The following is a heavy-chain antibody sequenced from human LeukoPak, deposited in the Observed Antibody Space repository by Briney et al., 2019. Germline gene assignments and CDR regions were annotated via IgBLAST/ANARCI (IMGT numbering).Heavy chain of an antibody. D-gene: IGHD2-21*02. CDR3: AKWGPYCVADYCPALDS. V-gene: IGHV4-34*01. Sequence: PSETLSLTCAVYGGSFSGYYWSWIRQPPGKGLEWIGEINHSGSTNYNPSLKSRVTISVDTSKNQFSLKLSSVTAADTAVYYCAKWGPYCVADYCPALDSWGPGTLVTVSS. CDR2: INHSGST. CDR1: GGSFSGYY. J-gene: IGHJ4*02.